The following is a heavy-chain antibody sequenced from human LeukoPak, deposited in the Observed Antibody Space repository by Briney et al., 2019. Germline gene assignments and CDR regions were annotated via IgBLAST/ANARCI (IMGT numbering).Heavy chain of an antibody. V-gene: IGHV1-69-2*01. CDR1: GYTFTDYY. CDR3: ATISARSDYYYYMDV. CDR2: VDPEDGET. D-gene: IGHD3-3*01. J-gene: IGHJ6*03. Sequence: ASVKVSCKVSGYTFTDYYMHWVRQAPGKGLEWMGLVDPEDGETIYAEKFQGRVTITADTSTDTAYMELSSLRSEDTAVYYCATISARSDYYYYMDVWGKGTTVTVSS.